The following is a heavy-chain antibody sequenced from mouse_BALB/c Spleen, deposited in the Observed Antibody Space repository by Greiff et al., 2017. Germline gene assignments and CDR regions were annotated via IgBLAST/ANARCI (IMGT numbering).Heavy chain of an antibody. D-gene: IGHD1-2*01. CDR2: IWTGGGT. V-gene: IGHV2-9-2*01. J-gene: IGHJ4*01. CDR1: GFSLTSYD. CDR3: VRDGEIHYYGYGAMDY. Sequence: VQRVESGPGLVAPSQSLSITCTVSGFSLTSYDISWIRQPPGKGLEWLGVIWTGGGTNYNSAFMSRLSISKDNSKSQVFLKMNSLQTDDTAIYYCVRDGEIHYYGYGAMDYWGQGTSVTVSS.